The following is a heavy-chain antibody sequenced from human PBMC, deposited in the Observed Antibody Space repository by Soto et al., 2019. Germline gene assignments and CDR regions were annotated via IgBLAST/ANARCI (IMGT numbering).Heavy chain of an antibody. CDR1: GGSISSYY. CDR3: ARLMRSSSYYYYGMDV. J-gene: IGHJ6*02. V-gene: IGHV4-59*01. CDR2: IYYSGST. D-gene: IGHD6-6*01. Sequence: PSETLSLTCTVSGGSISSYYWSWIRQPPGKGLEWIGYIYYSGSTNYNPSLKSRVTISVDTSKNQFSLKLSSVTAADTAVYYCARLMRSSSYYYYGMDVWGQGTPVTVSS.